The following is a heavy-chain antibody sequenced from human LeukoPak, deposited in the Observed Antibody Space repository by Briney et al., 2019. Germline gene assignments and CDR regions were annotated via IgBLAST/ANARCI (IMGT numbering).Heavy chain of an antibody. CDR1: GFTFNSYA. J-gene: IGHJ1*01. CDR3: ARDYSGFVQH. CDR2: ISGSGGGT. V-gene: IGHV3-23*01. D-gene: IGHD2-15*01. Sequence: GGSLRLSCAAAGFTFNSYAMNWVRQAPGKGLEWVSGISGSGGGTYYADSVKGRFTISRDNAKNSLYLQMNSLRAEDTAVYYCARDYSGFVQHWGQGTLVTVSS.